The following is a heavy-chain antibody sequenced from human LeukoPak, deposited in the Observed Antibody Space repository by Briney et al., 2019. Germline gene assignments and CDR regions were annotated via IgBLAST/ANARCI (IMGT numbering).Heavy chain of an antibody. Sequence: PSETLSLTCTVSGGSISSSSYYWGWIRQPPGKGLEWIGYIYYSGSTYYNPSLKSRVTISVDTSKNQFSLKLSSVTAADTAVYFCATTEKNRYYINLWGPGTTVIVSS. V-gene: IGHV4-30-4*08. J-gene: IGHJ6*01. D-gene: IGHD2-21*01. CDR3: ATTEKNRYYINL. CDR2: IYYSGST. CDR1: GGSISSSSYY.